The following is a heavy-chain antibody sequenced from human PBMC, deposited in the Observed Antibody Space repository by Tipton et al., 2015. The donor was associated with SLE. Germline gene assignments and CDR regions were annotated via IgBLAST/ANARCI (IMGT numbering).Heavy chain of an antibody. J-gene: IGHJ6*03. CDR2: INHSGST. CDR1: GGSISSGSYY. D-gene: IGHD5-12*01. CDR3: ARGLATGYYYYYMDV. V-gene: IGHV4-39*07. Sequence: TLSLTCTVSGGSISSGSYYWTWIRQPPGKGLEWIGEINHSGSTNYNPSLKSRVTISVDTSKNQFSLKLSSVTAADTAVYYCARGLATGYYYYYMDVRGKGTTVTVSS.